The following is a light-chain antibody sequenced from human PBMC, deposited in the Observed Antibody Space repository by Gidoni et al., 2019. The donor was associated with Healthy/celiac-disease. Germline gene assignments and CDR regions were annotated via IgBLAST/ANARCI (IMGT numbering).Light chain of an antibody. J-gene: IGLJ2*01. V-gene: IGLV2-14*03. Sequence: QSALTQPASVSGSPGQSITISCTGTSSDVGGYNYVSWYQQHPGKAPKLMIYDVSNRPSGVSNRFSGSKSGNPASLTISGLQAEDEADYYCSSYTSSSTPHVVFGGGTKLTVL. CDR2: DVS. CDR1: SSDVGGYNY. CDR3: SSYTSSSTPHVV.